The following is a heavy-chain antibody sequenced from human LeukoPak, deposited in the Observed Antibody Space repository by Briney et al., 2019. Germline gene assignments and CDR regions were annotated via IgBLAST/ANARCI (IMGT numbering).Heavy chain of an antibody. CDR2: IYSGGST. CDR3: ARSDYGDGMAFDI. CDR1: GFTVSSNY. J-gene: IGHJ3*02. Sequence: PGGSLRLSCAASGFTVSSNYMSWVRQAPGKGLEWVSVIYSGGSTYYSDSVKGRFTISRDNSKNMLYLQMNSLRAEDTAVYYCARSDYGDGMAFDIWGQGTMVTVSS. D-gene: IGHD4-17*01. V-gene: IGHV3-53*01.